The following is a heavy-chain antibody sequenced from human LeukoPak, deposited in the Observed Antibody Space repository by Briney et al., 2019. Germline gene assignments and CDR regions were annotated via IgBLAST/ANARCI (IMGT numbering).Heavy chain of an antibody. Sequence: TGGSLRLSCAASGFTFSNAWMSWVRQAPGKGLEWVGRIKSKTDGGTTDYAAPVKGRFTISRDDSKNTLYLQMNSLKTEDTAVYYCTRADVGSSSPFDYWGQGTLVTVSS. CDR2: IKSKTDGGTT. D-gene: IGHD6-6*01. J-gene: IGHJ4*02. V-gene: IGHV3-15*01. CDR3: TRADVGSSSPFDY. CDR1: GFTFSNAW.